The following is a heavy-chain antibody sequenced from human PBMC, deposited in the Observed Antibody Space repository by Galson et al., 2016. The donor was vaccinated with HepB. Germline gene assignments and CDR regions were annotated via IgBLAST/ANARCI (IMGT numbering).Heavy chain of an antibody. J-gene: IGHJ3*02. CDR3: VKGGAVELAEFDI. V-gene: IGHV3-64D*08. CDR1: EFTFRSFA. D-gene: IGHD1-1*01. Sequence: SLRLSCAASEFTFRSFAMHWVRQAPGKRLECVSGISSSGGSTHYTDSVKGRFIISRDNSKNTLYLQMSSLRPEDTAVYYCVKGGAVELAEFDIWGQGTMVTVSS. CDR2: ISSSGGST.